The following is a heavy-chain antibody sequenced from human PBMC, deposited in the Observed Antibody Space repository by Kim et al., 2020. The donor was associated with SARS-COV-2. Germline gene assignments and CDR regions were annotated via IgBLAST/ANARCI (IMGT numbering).Heavy chain of an antibody. J-gene: IGHJ5*02. CDR3: AKGSSTVQGVFNWFDP. D-gene: IGHD3-10*01. V-gene: IGHV3-23*01. Sequence: SVKGRFTISRDNSKNTLYLQMNSLRAEDTAVYYCAKGSSTVQGVFNWFDPWGQGTLVTVSS.